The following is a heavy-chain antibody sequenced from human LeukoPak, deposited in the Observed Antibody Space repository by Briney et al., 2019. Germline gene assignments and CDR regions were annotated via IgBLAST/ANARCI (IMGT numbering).Heavy chain of an antibody. D-gene: IGHD3-22*01. Sequence: GESLKISCKGSGYSFTSYWIGWVRQMPGKGLEWMGIIYPGDSDTRYSPSFQGQVTISADKSISTAYLQWSSLKASDTAMYYCARAYYYDSSGLHYFDYWGQGTLVTVSS. CDR1: GYSFTSYW. CDR2: IYPGDSDT. CDR3: ARAYYYDSSGLHYFDY. J-gene: IGHJ4*02. V-gene: IGHV5-51*01.